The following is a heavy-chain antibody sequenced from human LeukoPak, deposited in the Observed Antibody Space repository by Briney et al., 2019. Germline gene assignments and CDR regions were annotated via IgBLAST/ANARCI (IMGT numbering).Heavy chain of an antibody. D-gene: IGHD6-13*01. J-gene: IGHJ6*02. Sequence: PGGSLRLSCAASGFTFSSYAMSWVRQAPGKGLEWVSAISGSGGSTYYADSVKGRFTISRDNSKNTLYLQMNSRRAEDTAVYYCAKCGIAAAGPTRLLSSYYYYYGMDVWGQGTTVTVSS. CDR2: ISGSGGST. CDR1: GFTFSSYA. V-gene: IGHV3-23*01. CDR3: AKCGIAAAGPTRLLSSYYYYYGMDV.